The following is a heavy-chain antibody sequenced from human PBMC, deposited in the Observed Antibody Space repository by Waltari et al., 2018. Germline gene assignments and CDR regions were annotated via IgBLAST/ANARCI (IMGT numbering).Heavy chain of an antibody. CDR3: ARQGEQLVNDY. Sequence: QVQLQESGPGLVKPSETLSLTCAVSGYSISSGYYWGWIRQPPGKGLEWIGSIYHSGSTDYNPSLKSRVTRSVDTSKNQFTLKLSSVTAADTAVYYCARQGEQLVNDYWGQGTLVTVSS. CDR2: IYHSGST. D-gene: IGHD6-6*01. V-gene: IGHV4-38-2*01. CDR1: GYSISSGYY. J-gene: IGHJ4*02.